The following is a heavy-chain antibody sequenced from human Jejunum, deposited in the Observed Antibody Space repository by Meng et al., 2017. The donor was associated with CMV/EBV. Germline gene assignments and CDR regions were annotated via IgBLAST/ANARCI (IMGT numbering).Heavy chain of an antibody. V-gene: IGHV3-48*03. CDR2: ISTGGRTI. D-gene: IGHD2-8*01. CDR3: ARDRYCHNGVCYAFPPPYYYGMDV. Sequence: NCVRQAPGKGLEWVSYISTGGRTIYYADSVKGRFTISRDNAKNSLYLQMNSLRAEDTAVYYCARDRYCHNGVCYAFPPPYYYGMDVWGQGTTVTVSS. J-gene: IGHJ6*02.